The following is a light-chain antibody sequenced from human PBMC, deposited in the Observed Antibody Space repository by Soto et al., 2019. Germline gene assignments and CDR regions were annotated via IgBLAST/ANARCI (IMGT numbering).Light chain of an antibody. CDR2: AAS. V-gene: IGKV1-9*01. CDR3: QQVNNYPLT. CDR1: QGLSSY. Sequence: IQLTQSPSSLSASVGDRVTITCRASQGLSSYLAWYQQKPGKAPKLLIYAASTLQSGVPSRFSGSESGTDFTLTISSLQPEHFATYYCQQVNNYPLTFGGGTKVDIK. J-gene: IGKJ4*01.